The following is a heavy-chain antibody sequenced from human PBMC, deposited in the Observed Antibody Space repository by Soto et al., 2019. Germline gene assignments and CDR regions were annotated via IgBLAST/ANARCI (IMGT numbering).Heavy chain of an antibody. CDR1: GFTFSTYA. D-gene: IGHD3-3*01. V-gene: IGHV3-23*01. CDR2: ISSSGDAT. Sequence: PGGSLRLSCAASGFTFSTYAMTWVRQAPGKGLEWVSIISSSGDATYYLDSVKGRFTISRDNSRNTLNLQMHSLRAEDTAVYYCAKNGDFWSWGMDVWGQGNKVTVYS. J-gene: IGHJ6*02. CDR3: AKNGDFWSWGMDV.